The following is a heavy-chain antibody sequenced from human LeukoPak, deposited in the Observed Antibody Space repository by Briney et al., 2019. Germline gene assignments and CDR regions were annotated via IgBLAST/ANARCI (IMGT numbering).Heavy chain of an antibody. CDR3: ARGYHRYYDGSGRWYNWFDP. CDR1: GYTFTSYD. J-gene: IGHJ5*02. Sequence: GASVKVSCKASGYTFTSYDINWVRQATGQGLEWMGWMNPNSGNTGYAQKFQGRVTMTRNTSISTAYMELSSLRSEDTAVYYCARGYHRYYDGSGRWYNWFDPWGQGTLVTVSS. CDR2: MNPNSGNT. V-gene: IGHV1-8*01. D-gene: IGHD3-10*01.